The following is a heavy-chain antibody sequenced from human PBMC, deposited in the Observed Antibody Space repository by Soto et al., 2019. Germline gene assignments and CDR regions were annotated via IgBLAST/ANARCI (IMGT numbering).Heavy chain of an antibody. V-gene: IGHV2-26*01. CDR3: ARKAEYYDSSGYYPN. J-gene: IGHJ4*02. CDR2: IFSNDEK. Sequence: SGPTLVNPTETLTLTCTVSGFSLSNARKGVSWIRQPPGEALEWLAHIFSNDEKSYSTSLNSRLTISKDTSKSQVVLTMTNMETVDTATYYCARKAEYYDSSGYYPNWGQGTLVTVSS. D-gene: IGHD3-22*01. CDR1: GFSLSNARKG.